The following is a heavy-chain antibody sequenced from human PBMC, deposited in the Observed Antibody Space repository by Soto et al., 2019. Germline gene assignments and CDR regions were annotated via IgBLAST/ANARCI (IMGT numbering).Heavy chain of an antibody. CDR3: ASLWDLGIAARLVSVRPLDY. CDR2: ISYDGSNK. J-gene: IGHJ4*02. D-gene: IGHD6-6*01. Sequence: GGSLRLSCAASGFTFSSYAMHWVRQAPGKGLEWVAVISYDGSNKYYADSVKGRFTISRDNSKNTLYLQMNSLRAEDTAVYYCASLWDLGIAARLVSVRPLDYWGQGTLVTVSS. V-gene: IGHV3-30-3*01. CDR1: GFTFSSYA.